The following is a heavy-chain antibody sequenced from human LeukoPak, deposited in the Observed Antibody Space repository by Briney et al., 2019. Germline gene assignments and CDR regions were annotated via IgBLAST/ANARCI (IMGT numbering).Heavy chain of an antibody. CDR2: IIPIFGTA. V-gene: IGHV1-69*13. Sequence: SVKVSCKASGGTFSSYAISWVRQAPGQGLEWMGGIIPIFGTANYAQKFQGRVTVTADESTSTAYMELSSLRSEDTAVYYCARASGHYYDSSGYNDAFDIWGQGRTVSVSS. CDR1: GGTFSSYA. J-gene: IGHJ3*02. D-gene: IGHD3-22*01. CDR3: ARASGHYYDSSGYNDAFDI.